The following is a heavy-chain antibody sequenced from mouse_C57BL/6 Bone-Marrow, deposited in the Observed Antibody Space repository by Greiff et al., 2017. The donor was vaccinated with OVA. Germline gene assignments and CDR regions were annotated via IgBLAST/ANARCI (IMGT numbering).Heavy chain of an antibody. CDR2: IYPGSGNT. CDR3: ARLGGGAMDD. D-gene: IGHD3-3*01. V-gene: IGHV1-76*01. Sequence: QVQLKQSGAELVRPGASVKLSCKASGYTFTDYYINWVKQRPGQGLEWIARIYPGSGNTYYNEKFKGKATLTAEKSSSTAYMQLSSLTSEDSAVYCCARLGGGAMDDWGQGTSVTVSS. CDR1: GYTFTDYY. J-gene: IGHJ4*01.